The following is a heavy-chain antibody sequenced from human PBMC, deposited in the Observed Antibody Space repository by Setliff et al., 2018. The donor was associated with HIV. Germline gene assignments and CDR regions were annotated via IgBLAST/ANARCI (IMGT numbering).Heavy chain of an antibody. V-gene: IGHV4-31*03. D-gene: IGHD2-15*01. Sequence: SETLSLTCTVSGGSISSGGYYWSWIRQHPGKGLEWIGYIYYSGSTYYNPSLKSRVTMSVDTSKNQFSLKLSSVTAADTAVYYCAREIRAATIYYYYYMDVWGKGTTVTVS. CDR2: IYYSGST. CDR3: AREIRAATIYYYYYMDV. CDR1: GGSISSGGYY. J-gene: IGHJ6*03.